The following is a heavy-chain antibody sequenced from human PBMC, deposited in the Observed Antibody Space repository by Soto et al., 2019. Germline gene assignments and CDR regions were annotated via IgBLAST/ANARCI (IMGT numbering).Heavy chain of an antibody. V-gene: IGHV1-8*01. Sequence: QVQLVQSGAEVKKPGASVKVSCKASGYTFTSYDINWVRQATGQGLEWMGWMNPNSGNTGYAQKFQGRVTMTRDTSINTPYMELRSLRSEDTAVYYCAREVAGRYYQHIDFWGQGTLVTVSS. CDR1: GYTFTSYD. D-gene: IGHD2-15*01. CDR2: MNPNSGNT. CDR3: AREVAGRYYQHIDF. J-gene: IGHJ4*02.